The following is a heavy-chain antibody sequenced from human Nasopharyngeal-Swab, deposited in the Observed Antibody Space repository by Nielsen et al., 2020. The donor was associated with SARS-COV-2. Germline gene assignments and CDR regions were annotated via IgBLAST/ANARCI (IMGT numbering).Heavy chain of an antibody. CDR1: GFTFSSYW. J-gene: IGHJ4*01. CDR2: IKQDGSEK. Sequence: GESLEISCAASGFTFSSYWMSWVRQAPGKGLEWVANIKQDGSEKYYVDSVKGRFTISRDNAKNSLYLQMNSLRAEDTAVYYCAWSSPPSDYWGQGTLVTVSS. V-gene: IGHV3-7*03. CDR3: AWSSPPSDY. D-gene: IGHD2-2*01.